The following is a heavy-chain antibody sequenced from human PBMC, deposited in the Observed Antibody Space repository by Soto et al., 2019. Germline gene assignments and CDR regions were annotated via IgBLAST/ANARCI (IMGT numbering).Heavy chain of an antibody. CDR2: IIPIFGTA. CDR1: GGTFSSYA. CDR3: ARAHYDILAGLNYYYYGMDV. Sequence: SVKVSCKASGGTFSSYAISWVRQAPGQGLEWMGGIIPIFGTANYAQKFQGRVTITADKSTSTAYMELSSLRSEDTAVYYCARAHYDILAGLNYYYYGMDVWGQGTTVTVSS. V-gene: IGHV1-69*06. J-gene: IGHJ6*02. D-gene: IGHD3-9*01.